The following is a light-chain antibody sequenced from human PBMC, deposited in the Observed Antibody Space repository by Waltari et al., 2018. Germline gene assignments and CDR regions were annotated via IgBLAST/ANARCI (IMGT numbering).Light chain of an antibody. CDR3: QQYHSYRWT. CDR2: TAS. CDR1: QSVSSW. Sequence: IQMTQSPSTLSASVGDRVTLTCRASQSVSSWLAWYQQKPGKAPKLLIYTASSLESGVPSRFSGSGSGTEFTLTISGLQPDDIATYYCQQYHSYRWTFGQGTKVEIK. J-gene: IGKJ1*01. V-gene: IGKV1-5*03.